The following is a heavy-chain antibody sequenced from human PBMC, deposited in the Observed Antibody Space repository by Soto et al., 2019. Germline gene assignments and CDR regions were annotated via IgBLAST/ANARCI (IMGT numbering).Heavy chain of an antibody. Sequence: GGSLRLSCETSGFSFSVYGMHWVRQAPGKGLEWVAGISGSGGSTYYADSVKGRFTISRDNSKNTLSLRMYSLRAEDTALYYCAKDGNSYLPLYFDCWGQGILVTVSS. V-gene: IGHV3-23*01. CDR3: AKDGNSYLPLYFDC. J-gene: IGHJ4*02. CDR2: ISGSGGST. CDR1: GFSFSVYG. D-gene: IGHD1-1*01.